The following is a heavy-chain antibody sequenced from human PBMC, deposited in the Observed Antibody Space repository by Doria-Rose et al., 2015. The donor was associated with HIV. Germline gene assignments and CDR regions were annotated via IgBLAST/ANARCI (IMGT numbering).Heavy chain of an antibody. V-gene: IGHV2-26*01. CDR1: GVSLSSPGMG. CDR3: ARIKSSRWYHKYDFDF. CDR2: IFSDDER. D-gene: IGHD6-13*01. J-gene: IGHJ4*02. Sequence: SGPVLVKPTETLTLTCTVSGVSLSSPGMGVSWIRQPPGKALEWLANIFSDDERSYSTSQMSRLTISRGPSKSQVHLTMTAMDPVDTATYYCARIKSSRWYHKYDFDFWGQGTLVIVSA.